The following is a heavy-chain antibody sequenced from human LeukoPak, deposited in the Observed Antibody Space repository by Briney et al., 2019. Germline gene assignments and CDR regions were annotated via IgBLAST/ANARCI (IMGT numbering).Heavy chain of an antibody. CDR1: GFTVNRNY. D-gene: IGHD6-19*01. CDR2: IYSGGST. Sequence: GGSLGLSCAASGFTVNRNYMSWVRQAPGKGLEWVSVIYSGGSTYYADSVKGRFTISRDNSKNTLYLQMNSLRAEDTAVYYCANPPAVAGAGPHGMDVWGQGTTVTVSS. CDR3: ANPPAVAGAGPHGMDV. J-gene: IGHJ6*02. V-gene: IGHV3-53*01.